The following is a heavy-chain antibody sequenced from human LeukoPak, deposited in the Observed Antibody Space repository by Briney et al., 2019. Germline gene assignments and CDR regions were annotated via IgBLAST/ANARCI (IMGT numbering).Heavy chain of an antibody. CDR3: ARDFGSDYDILTGYPPGYFDY. Sequence: SQTLSLTCAISGDNVSSNRTSWSWIRQSPSRGLEWLGRTYYRSKWYNDYAVSVRSRITVNPDTSKNQFSLQLNFVTPEDTAVYYCARDFGSDYDILTGYPPGYFDYWGQGTLVTVSS. CDR2: TYYRSKWYN. J-gene: IGHJ4*02. CDR1: GDNVSSNRTS. D-gene: IGHD3-9*01. V-gene: IGHV6-1*01.